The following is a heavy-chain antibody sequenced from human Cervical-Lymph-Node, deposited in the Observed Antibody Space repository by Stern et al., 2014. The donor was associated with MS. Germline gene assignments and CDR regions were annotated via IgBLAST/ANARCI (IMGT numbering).Heavy chain of an antibody. CDR3: ARDHFTTSLDV. Sequence: QLQLQESGPGLVKPSQTLSLTCTVSGGSISSDNYYWTRIRQHPGQGLEWIGHIYYSGTTYYNPSLKSRVSITVDTSKNLFSLRLSSVTAADTAVYYCARDHFTTSLDVWGHGTTVTVS. CDR2: IYYSGTT. CDR1: GGSISSDNYY. J-gene: IGHJ6*02. D-gene: IGHD2-2*01. V-gene: IGHV4-31*03.